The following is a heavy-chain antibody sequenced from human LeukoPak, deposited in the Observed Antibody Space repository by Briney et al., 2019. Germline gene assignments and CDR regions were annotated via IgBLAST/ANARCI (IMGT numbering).Heavy chain of an antibody. J-gene: IGHJ4*02. Sequence: GGSLRLSCAASGFTFSNYAMSWVRQAPGKGLEWVSAISGGGGPTYYADSVKGRFTISRDNSKNTLYLQMNSLRAEDAAVYFCAKNGGYSWQYFFDYWGQGTLVTVSS. CDR3: AKNGGYSWQYFFDY. CDR2: ISGGGGPT. D-gene: IGHD6-25*01. V-gene: IGHV3-23*01. CDR1: GFTFSNYA.